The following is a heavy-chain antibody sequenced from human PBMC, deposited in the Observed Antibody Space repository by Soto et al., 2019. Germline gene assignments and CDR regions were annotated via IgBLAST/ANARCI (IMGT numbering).Heavy chain of an antibody. CDR3: AREGEPAYGDYGPEDDY. CDR2: ISPGSRYP. Sequence: GGSLRLSCAGSGFTFGDSYMSWIRQAPGKGLEWLSYISPGSRYPAYADSVKGRFTISRDNAKRSLYLQMMSLTAEDTAVYYCAREGEPAYGDYGPEDDYWGQGTLVTVSS. D-gene: IGHD4-17*01. CDR1: GFTFGDSY. J-gene: IGHJ4*02. V-gene: IGHV3-11*05.